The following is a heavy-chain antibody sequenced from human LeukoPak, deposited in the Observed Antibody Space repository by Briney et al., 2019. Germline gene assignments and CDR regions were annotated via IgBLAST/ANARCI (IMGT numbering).Heavy chain of an antibody. Sequence: ASVKVSCKAFGYTFTNDYIHWVRQAPGQGLEWMGIINPGGGSPSYAQKFQGRLTMTRDTSTSTVYMELSSLKSEDTAVYYCSWHWSTSLYFDLWGQGMLVTVSS. D-gene: IGHD1-1*01. CDR1: GYTFTNDY. V-gene: IGHV1-46*01. J-gene: IGHJ5*02. CDR2: INPGGGSP. CDR3: SWHWSTSLYFDL.